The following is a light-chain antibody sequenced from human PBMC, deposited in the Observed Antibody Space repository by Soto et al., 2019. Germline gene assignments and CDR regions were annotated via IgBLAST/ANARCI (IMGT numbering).Light chain of an antibody. CDR2: KAS. CDR3: QQYNSYAT. V-gene: IGKV1-5*03. CDR1: QTISNW. J-gene: IGKJ1*01. Sequence: DTQMTQSPSTLSASVGERVTITCRASQTISNWVAWYQQKPGKAPKLLIYKASTLETGVLSRFSGSRSGTEFTLTISSLQPDDFATYYCQQYNSYATFGQGTKVEIK.